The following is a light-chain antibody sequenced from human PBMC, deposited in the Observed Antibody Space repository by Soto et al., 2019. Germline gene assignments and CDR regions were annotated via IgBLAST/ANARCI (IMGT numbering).Light chain of an antibody. Sequence: ETVLTQSPGTLSLSPGERATLSCRASQSVDSTYLAWYQQRPGQAPRILIYAASNRATGIPDRFSGSGSGTDFILTISRLEPEDFAVYYCQQHGTSRWTFGQGTKLDIK. CDR1: QSVDSTY. CDR2: AAS. J-gene: IGKJ1*01. CDR3: QQHGTSRWT. V-gene: IGKV3-20*01.